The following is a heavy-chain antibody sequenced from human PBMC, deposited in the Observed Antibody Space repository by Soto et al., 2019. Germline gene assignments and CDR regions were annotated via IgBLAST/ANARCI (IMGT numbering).Heavy chain of an antibody. J-gene: IGHJ3*02. V-gene: IGHV4-34*01. CDR2: INHSGST. CDR3: ARGPNRITMIVVVQAAFDI. D-gene: IGHD3-22*01. Sequence: PSETLSLTCAVYGGCFSGYYGGWIRQPPGKGLEWIGEINHSGSTNYNPSLKSRVTISVDTSKNQFSLKLSSVTAADTAVYYCARGPNRITMIVVVQAAFDISGQATMVTVSS. CDR1: GGCFSGYY.